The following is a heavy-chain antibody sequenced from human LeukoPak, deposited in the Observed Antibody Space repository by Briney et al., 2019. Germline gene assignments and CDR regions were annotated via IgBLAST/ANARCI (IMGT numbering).Heavy chain of an antibody. D-gene: IGHD3-10*01. CDR2: ISSSSSYI. J-gene: IGHJ2*01. Sequence: KAGGSLRLSCAASGFTFSSYSMNWVRQAPGKGLEWVSSISSSSSYIYYADSVKGRFTISRDNAKNSLYLQMNSLRAEDTAVYYCAREMRYYGSGSPGYFDLWGRGTLVTVSS. CDR1: GFTFSSYS. CDR3: AREMRYYGSGSPGYFDL. V-gene: IGHV3-21*01.